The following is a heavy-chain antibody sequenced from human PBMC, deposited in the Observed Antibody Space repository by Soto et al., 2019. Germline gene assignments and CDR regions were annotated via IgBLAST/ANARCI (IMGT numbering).Heavy chain of an antibody. CDR1: GGSFSGYY. CDR3: ASEWAGDTAMVKHAFDY. V-gene: IGHV4-34*01. CDR2: INHSGST. D-gene: IGHD5-18*01. J-gene: IGHJ4*02. Sequence: PSETLSLTCAVYGGSFSGYYWSWIRQPPGKGLEWIGEINHSGSTNYNPSLKSRVTISVDTSKNQFSLKLSSVTAADTAVYYCASEWAGDTAMVKHAFDYWGQGTLVTAPQ.